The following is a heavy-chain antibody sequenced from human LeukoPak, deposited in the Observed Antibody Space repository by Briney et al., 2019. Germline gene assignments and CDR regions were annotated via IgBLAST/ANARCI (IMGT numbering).Heavy chain of an antibody. J-gene: IGHJ4*02. Sequence: GGSLRLSCAASGFTFSSYSMNWVRQAPGKGLEWVSAISGSGGVTYHADSVKGRFTISRDNSKNTLYLQMNSLGAEDTAVYYCAKQDATGPFDYWGQGTLVTVSS. CDR1: GFTFSSYS. CDR3: AKQDATGPFDY. CDR2: ISGSGGVT. D-gene: IGHD1-14*01. V-gene: IGHV3-23*01.